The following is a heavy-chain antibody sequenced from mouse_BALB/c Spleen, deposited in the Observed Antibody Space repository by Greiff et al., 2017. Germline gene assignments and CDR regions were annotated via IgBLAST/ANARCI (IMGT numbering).Heavy chain of an antibody. CDR1: GFNIKDTY. D-gene: IGHD2-1*01. CDR2: IDPANGNT. J-gene: IGHJ1*01. V-gene: IGHV14-3*02. Sequence: EVQLQQSGAELVKPGASVKLSCTASGFNIKDTYMHWVKQRPEQGLEWIGRIDPANGNTKYDPKFQGKATITADTSSNTAYLQLSSLTSEDTAVYYCARGDYYGNYEGYFDVWGAGTTVTVSS. CDR3: ARGDYYGNYEGYFDV.